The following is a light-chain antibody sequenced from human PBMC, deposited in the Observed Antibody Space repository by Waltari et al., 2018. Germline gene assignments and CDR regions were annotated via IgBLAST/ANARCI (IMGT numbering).Light chain of an antibody. J-gene: IGKJ1*01. CDR3: HQYYATPPDGKT. Sequence: EIVMTQSPVTLSVSPGDRVTLSCRASQYVGWKVGWYQQRPGQVPKLLIYYTSTRATGVPARFSGSGSGTDFTLTISSLQAEDVAVYYCHQYYATPPDGKTFGQGTKVEIK. CDR1: QYVGWK. V-gene: IGKV3-15*01. CDR2: YTS.